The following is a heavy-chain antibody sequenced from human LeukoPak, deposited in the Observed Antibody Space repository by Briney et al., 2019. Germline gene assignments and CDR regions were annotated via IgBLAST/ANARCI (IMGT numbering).Heavy chain of an antibody. D-gene: IGHD1-26*01. CDR2: IWYDGSNK. CDR1: GFTFSSYG. J-gene: IGHJ4*02. V-gene: IGHV3-33*01. Sequence: GGSLRLSCAASGFTFSSYGMHWVRQAPGKGLEWVAVIWYDGSNKYYADSVKGRFTISRDSSKNTLYLQMNSLRAEGTAVYYCARAKVGAIDYWGQGTLVTVSS. CDR3: ARAKVGAIDY.